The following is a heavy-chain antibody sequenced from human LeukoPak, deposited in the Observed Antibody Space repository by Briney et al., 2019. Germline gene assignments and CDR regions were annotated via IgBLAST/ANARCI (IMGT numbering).Heavy chain of an antibody. CDR3: AREVYYYDSSGYYYHPHYFDY. CDR2: INWNGGST. Sequence: GGSLRLSCAASGFTFSSYGMSWVRQAPGKGLEWVSGINWNGGSTGYADSVKGRFTISRDNAKNSLYLQMNSLRAEDTALYYCAREVYYYDSSGYYYHPHYFDYWGQGTLVTVSS. J-gene: IGHJ4*02. V-gene: IGHV3-20*04. D-gene: IGHD3-22*01. CDR1: GFTFSSYG.